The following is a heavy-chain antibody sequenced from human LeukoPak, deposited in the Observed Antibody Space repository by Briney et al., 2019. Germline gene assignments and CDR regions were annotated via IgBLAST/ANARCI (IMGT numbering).Heavy chain of an antibody. J-gene: IGHJ3*02. CDR3: ARGRYCSADICTGGDSFDI. CDR1: GGSISNYY. D-gene: IGHD2-15*01. V-gene: IGHV4-4*07. CDR2: KSARGSC. Sequence: SQTLSLTCTVSGGSISNYYWSWIRQPAGKGLEWIGRKSARGSCPYNPPLQSRVTLSVDTSKNQFSLKLRSVTAADTAVCYCARGRYCSADICTGGDSFDIWGQGTMVCVSP.